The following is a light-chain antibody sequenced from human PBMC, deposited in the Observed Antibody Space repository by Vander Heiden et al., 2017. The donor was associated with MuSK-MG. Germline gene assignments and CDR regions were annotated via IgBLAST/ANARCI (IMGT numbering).Light chain of an antibody. Sequence: QPALTQPRPVSGSPGQSVTISCTGTSSDVGGYKYVSWYQDHPGKAPKLMIYDVNKRPSGVTDSFSGSKSGNTASLAISGLQPEDEADYYCCSYAGSFTYVFGTGTKVTVL. V-gene: IGLV2-11*01. J-gene: IGLJ1*01. CDR2: DVN. CDR3: CSYAGSFTYV. CDR1: SSDVGGYKY.